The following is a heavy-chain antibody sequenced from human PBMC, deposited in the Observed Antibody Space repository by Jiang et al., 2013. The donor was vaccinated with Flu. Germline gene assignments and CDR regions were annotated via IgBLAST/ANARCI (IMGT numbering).Heavy chain of an antibody. J-gene: IGHJ4*02. CDR2: NTNTGNP. V-gene: IGHV7-4-1*02. D-gene: IGHD7-27*01. Sequence: NTNTGNPTYAQGFTGRFVFSLDTSVSTAYLQISSLKAEDTAVYYCARDRLEDWGCLDYWGQGTLVTVSS. CDR3: ARDRLEDWGCLDY.